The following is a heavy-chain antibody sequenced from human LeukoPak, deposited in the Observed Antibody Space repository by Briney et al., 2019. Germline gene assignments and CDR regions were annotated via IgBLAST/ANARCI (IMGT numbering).Heavy chain of an antibody. J-gene: IGHJ4*02. Sequence: PGGSLRLSCADSGFTFSGYWMHWVRQAPGKGLEWVARINERGSVISYADSARGRFTISRENARNAVYLQMDSLRAEDTAVYYCVRDLILTWTPGDDFDHWGQGTLVTVSS. D-gene: IGHD3-16*01. CDR1: GFTFSGYW. CDR3: VRDLILTWTPGDDFDH. CDR2: INERGSVI. V-gene: IGHV3-74*01.